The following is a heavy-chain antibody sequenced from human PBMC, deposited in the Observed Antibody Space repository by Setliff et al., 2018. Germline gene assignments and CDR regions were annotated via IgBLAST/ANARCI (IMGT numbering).Heavy chain of an antibody. D-gene: IGHD5-12*01. Sequence: GASVKVSCKASGGTFRSYGISWVRQSPGQGLEWMGGTIPMFGSANYAQKSQGRVTIITDEFTGTAYMELSSLRTEDTAVYYCAREGVDIRSSTDYRYYMDVWGKGTTVTVSS. V-gene: IGHV1-69*05. CDR2: TIPMFGSA. CDR3: AREGVDIRSSTDYRYYMDV. CDR1: GGTFRSYG. J-gene: IGHJ6*03.